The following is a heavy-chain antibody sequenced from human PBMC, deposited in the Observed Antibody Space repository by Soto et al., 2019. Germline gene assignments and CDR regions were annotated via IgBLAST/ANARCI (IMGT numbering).Heavy chain of an antibody. D-gene: IGHD1-26*01. Sequence: LXXSGATCGFPVSTYNMILVRQAPVKGLEWVSVTYSGGSTQYADSVKGRFTVSRDNSKNTLYLQMSSLRDEDTAVYYCARKLSGAVQGWAYGMDVWGRGTKVTVYS. CDR2: TYSGGST. CDR3: ARKLSGAVQGWAYGMDV. J-gene: IGHJ6*02. V-gene: IGHV3-53*01. CDR1: GFPVSTYN.